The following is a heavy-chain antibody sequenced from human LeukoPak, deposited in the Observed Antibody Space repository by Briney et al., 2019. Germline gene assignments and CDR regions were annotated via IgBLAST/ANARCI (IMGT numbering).Heavy chain of an antibody. CDR2: IYYSGST. CDR3: ARGSSSIMVYYYGMDV. Sequence: SETLSLTCTVSGGSISSYYWSWIRLPAGKGLEWNGYIYYSGSTNYNPSLKSRVTISVDTSKNQFSLKLSSVTAADTAVYYCARGSSSIMVYYYGMDVWGQGTTVTVSS. V-gene: IGHV4-59*01. J-gene: IGHJ6*02. D-gene: IGHD6-13*01. CDR1: GGSISSYY.